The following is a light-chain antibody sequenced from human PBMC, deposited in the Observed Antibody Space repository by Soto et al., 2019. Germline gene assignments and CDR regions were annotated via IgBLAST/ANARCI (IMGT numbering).Light chain of an antibody. Sequence: DIPMTQSPSTLSASVGDRVTITCRASQSISSWLAWYQQKPGKAPKLLIYKASSLESGVPSRFSGSGSGTEFTLTISSLQPDDFATYYCQQYNSYPLTFGQGTRLESK. CDR1: QSISSW. CDR3: QQYNSYPLT. J-gene: IGKJ5*01. CDR2: KAS. V-gene: IGKV1-5*03.